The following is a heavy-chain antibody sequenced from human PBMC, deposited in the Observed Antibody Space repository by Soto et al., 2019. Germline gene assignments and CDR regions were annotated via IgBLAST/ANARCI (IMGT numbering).Heavy chain of an antibody. CDR1: AGTLITRSEYP. CDR2: ISQTGAT. CDR3: DRGVSPYFGTCFAP. V-gene: IGHV4-30-2*01. D-gene: IGHD3-10*01. Sequence: PSPTLTLTCTICAGTLITRSEYPRAGIQQTSGRGLEWIGSISQTGATSYNPSLKSRVSVSLDKSKNQFSLRLSSVTAADMAVYYWDRGVSPYFGTCFAPCGQGTLVTVSS. J-gene: IGHJ5*02.